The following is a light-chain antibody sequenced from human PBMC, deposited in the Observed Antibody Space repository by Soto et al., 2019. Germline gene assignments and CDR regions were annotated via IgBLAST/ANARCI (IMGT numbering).Light chain of an antibody. Sequence: QSALTQPASVSGSPGQSITISCTGTSSDVGGYKYVSWYQQHPGKAPKLMIYEVSHRPPGVSNRFSGSKSGNTASLTISGLQAEDEADYYCSSYTRSSKVVFGGGTKLTVL. CDR3: SSYTRSSKVV. J-gene: IGLJ2*01. CDR1: SSDVGGYKY. CDR2: EVS. V-gene: IGLV2-14*01.